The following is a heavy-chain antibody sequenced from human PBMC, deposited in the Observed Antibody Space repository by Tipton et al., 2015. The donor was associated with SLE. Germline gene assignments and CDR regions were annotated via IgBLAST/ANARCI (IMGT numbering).Heavy chain of an antibody. CDR1: GFTVTNYG. Sequence: SLRLSCAASGFTVTNYGMMWVRQAPGKGLEWVSVFYSGGDTYYADSVKGRFTVSRDQSKNTVYLQMNSLRVEDTAVYYCARVDLRDSSGSLAFDIWGQGTMVTVSS. CDR2: FYSGGDT. J-gene: IGHJ3*02. CDR3: ARVDLRDSSGSLAFDI. D-gene: IGHD3-22*01. V-gene: IGHV3-23*03.